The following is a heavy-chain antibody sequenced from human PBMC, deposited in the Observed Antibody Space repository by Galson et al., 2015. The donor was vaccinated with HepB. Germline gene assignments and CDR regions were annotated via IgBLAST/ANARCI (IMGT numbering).Heavy chain of an antibody. V-gene: IGHV4-61*02. CDR2: IYTSGST. CDR1: GGSISSGSYY. J-gene: IGHJ3*02. CDR3: ARDCGGDCYSEPPFLGHGAFDI. Sequence: TLSLTCTVSGGSISSGSYYWSWIRQPAGKGLEWIGRIYTSGSTNYNPSLKSRVTISVDTSKNQFSLKLSSVTAADTAVYYCARDCGGDCYSEPPFLGHGAFDIWGQGTMVTVSS. D-gene: IGHD2-21*02.